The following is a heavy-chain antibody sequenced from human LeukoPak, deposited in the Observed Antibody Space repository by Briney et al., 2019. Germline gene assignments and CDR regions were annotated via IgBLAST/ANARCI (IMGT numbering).Heavy chain of an antibody. CDR2: IYSGGST. J-gene: IGHJ4*02. Sequence: GGSLRLSCAASGFTVSSNYMSWVRQAPGKGLEWVSGIYSGGSTYYADSVKGRFTISRDNSKNTLYLQMNSLRAEDTAVYYCARDLRYGDYDGEFYFDYWGQGTLVTVSS. CDR3: ARDLRYGDYDGEFYFDY. V-gene: IGHV3-66*02. D-gene: IGHD4-17*01. CDR1: GFTVSSNY.